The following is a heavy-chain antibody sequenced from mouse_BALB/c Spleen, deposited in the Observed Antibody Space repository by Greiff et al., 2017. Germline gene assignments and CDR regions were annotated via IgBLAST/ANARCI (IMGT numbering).Heavy chain of an antibody. V-gene: IGHV1-7*01. CDR1: GYTFTSYW. Sequence: QVQLQQSGAELAKPGASVKMSCKASGYTFTSYWMHWVKQRPGQGLEWIGYINPSTGYTEYNQKFKDKATLTADKSSSTAYMQLSSLTSEDSAVYYCARIYYGSSYFDDWGQGTTLTVSS. J-gene: IGHJ2*01. CDR2: INPSTGYT. D-gene: IGHD1-1*01. CDR3: ARIYYGSSYFDD.